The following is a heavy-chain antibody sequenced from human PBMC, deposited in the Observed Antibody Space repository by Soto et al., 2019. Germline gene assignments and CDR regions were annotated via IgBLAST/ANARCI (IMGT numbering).Heavy chain of an antibody. J-gene: IGHJ6*02. CDR3: ARVNWNLGYYGMDV. V-gene: IGHV6-1*01. D-gene: IGHD1-7*01. CDR2: IYYRSKWFH. Sequence: SQTLSLTCVISGDSVSSNGACWNWIRQSPSRGLQWLGRIYYRSKWFHDYAASVESRMAINPDTSRNQFSLQLNYVTPEDTAVYYCARVNWNLGYYGMDVWGQGTTVTVSS. CDR1: GDSVSSNGAC.